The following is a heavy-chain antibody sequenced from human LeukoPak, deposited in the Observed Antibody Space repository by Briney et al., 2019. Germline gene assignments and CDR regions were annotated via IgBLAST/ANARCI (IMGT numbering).Heavy chain of an antibody. D-gene: IGHD5-12*01. V-gene: IGHV4-59*01. Sequence: PSETLSLTRTVQGGSLRTYFWPWIRQPPAKGLEWIGLVYYTGSTNYNPSLKSRLTIVLHTSNIHFSLNLASLTAADTAVYYCARAGNSAYGSNVFNIWGHGTLVTVSS. J-gene: IGHJ3*02. CDR1: GGSLRTYF. CDR3: ARAGNSAYGSNVFNI. CDR2: VYYTGST.